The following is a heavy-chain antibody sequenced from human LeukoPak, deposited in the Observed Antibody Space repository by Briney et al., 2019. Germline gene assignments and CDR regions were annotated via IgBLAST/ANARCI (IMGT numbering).Heavy chain of an antibody. CDR2: ISGSGHDI. J-gene: IGHJ4*02. Sequence: GGSLRLSCAASGFTFSDSYMTWVRQAPGKGVEWVAYISGSGHDINYSESAKGRFTISRDNSKNSLYLQMSSLRVEDTAVYYFTRDPRHLDYWGQGTLVTVSS. V-gene: IGHV3-11*04. D-gene: IGHD6-6*01. CDR1: GFTFSDSY. CDR3: TRDPRHLDY.